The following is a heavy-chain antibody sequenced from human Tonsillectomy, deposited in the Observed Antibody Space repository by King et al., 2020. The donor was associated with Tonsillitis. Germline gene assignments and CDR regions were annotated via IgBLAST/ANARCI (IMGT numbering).Heavy chain of an antibody. J-gene: IGHJ4*02. V-gene: IGHV4-34*01. CDR3: ARGIEQQSRATYFDY. CDR2: INHSGST. CDR1: GGSFSDYY. D-gene: IGHD6-13*01. Sequence: VQLQQWGAGLLKPSETLSLTCAVYGGSFSDYYCSWIRQPPGKGLEWIGEINHSGSTNYNPSLKSRVTISVDTSKNQFSLKLSSVAAADTAVYYCARGIEQQSRATYFDYWGQGTLVTVSS.